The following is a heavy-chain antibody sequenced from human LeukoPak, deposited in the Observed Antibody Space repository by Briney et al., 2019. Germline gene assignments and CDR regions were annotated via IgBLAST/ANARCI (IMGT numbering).Heavy chain of an antibody. D-gene: IGHD3-16*01. V-gene: IGHV3-7*01. CDR3: RRGGYIAEGMDS. CDR2: IKQDGSKK. CDR1: GFPFSSYW. J-gene: IGHJ5*02. Sequence: GGSLRLSCVASGFPFSSYWMTWVRQAPGKGLEWVANIKQDGSKKSYVDSVKGRFTISRDNAKNSLYLQMNSLRAEDTAIYYLRRGGYIAEGMDSWGQETLFT.